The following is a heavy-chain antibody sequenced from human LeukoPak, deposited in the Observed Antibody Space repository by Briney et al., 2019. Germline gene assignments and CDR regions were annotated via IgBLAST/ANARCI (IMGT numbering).Heavy chain of an antibody. D-gene: IGHD1-26*01. CDR1: GGTFSSYA. J-gene: IGHJ3*02. CDR2: IIPIFGTA. CDR3: AQSPDLSGSYGDAFDI. Sequence: ASVKVSCKASGGTFSSYAISWVRQAPGQGLEWMGGIIPIFGTANYAQKFQGRVTITADESTSTAYMELSSLRSEDTAVYYCAQSPDLSGSYGDAFDIWGQGTMVTVSS. V-gene: IGHV1-69*13.